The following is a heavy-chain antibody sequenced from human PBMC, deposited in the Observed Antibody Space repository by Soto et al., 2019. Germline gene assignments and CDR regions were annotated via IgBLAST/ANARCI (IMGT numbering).Heavy chain of an antibody. D-gene: IGHD1-26*01. V-gene: IGHV3-23*01. CDR1: GFSFSSFA. CDR3: AKGVELDV. J-gene: IGHJ6*04. CDR2: IGDSGAST. Sequence: EVLLFESGGGLVQPGGSLRLSCEASGFSFSSFAMNWVRQAPGKGLEWVSAIGDSGASTYYADSVKGRFTISRDNSRNTLYLQLNSLRAEDTAVYYCAKGVELDVWGNGTTVTVSS.